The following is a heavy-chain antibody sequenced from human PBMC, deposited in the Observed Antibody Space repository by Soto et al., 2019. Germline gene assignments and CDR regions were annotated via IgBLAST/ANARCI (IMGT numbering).Heavy chain of an antibody. D-gene: IGHD3-3*01. V-gene: IGHV3-48*02. CDR3: ARNPGAQYYDFWSGYLYYYYGMDV. CDR2: ISSSSSTI. CDR1: GFTFSSYS. J-gene: IGHJ6*02. Sequence: GSLRLSCAASGFTFSSYSMNWVRQAPGKGLEWVSYISSSSSTIYYADSVKGRFTISRDNAKNSLYLQMNSLRDEDTAVYYCARNPGAQYYDFWSGYLYYYYGMDVWGQGTTVTVSS.